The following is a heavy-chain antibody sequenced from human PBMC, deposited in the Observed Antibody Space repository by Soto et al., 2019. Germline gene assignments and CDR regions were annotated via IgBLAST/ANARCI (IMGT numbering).Heavy chain of an antibody. J-gene: IGHJ4*02. CDR2: IYYSGST. CDR1: GGSISSYY. CDR3: PRRYGGTLDY. V-gene: IGHV4-59*08. Sequence: KGAETLSLTCTVSGGSISSYYWSWIRQPPGKGLEWIGYIYYSGSTNYNPSLKSRVTISVDTSKNQFSLKLSSVTAADMAVYYRPRRYGGTLDYRGQGTLVTVS. D-gene: IGHD4-17*01.